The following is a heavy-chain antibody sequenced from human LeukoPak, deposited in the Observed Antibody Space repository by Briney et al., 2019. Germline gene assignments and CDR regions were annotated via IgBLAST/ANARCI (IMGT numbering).Heavy chain of an antibody. CDR3: ARVYYDSSGYNRHFDY. J-gene: IGHJ4*02. Sequence: GGSLRLSCAASGFTFSSYWMHWVRQAPGKGLVWVSRINSDGSSTSYADSVKGRFTISRDNAKNTLYLQMNSLRAEDTAVYYCARVYYDSSGYNRHFDYWGQGTLVTVSS. D-gene: IGHD3-22*01. CDR2: INSDGSST. V-gene: IGHV3-74*01. CDR1: GFTFSSYW.